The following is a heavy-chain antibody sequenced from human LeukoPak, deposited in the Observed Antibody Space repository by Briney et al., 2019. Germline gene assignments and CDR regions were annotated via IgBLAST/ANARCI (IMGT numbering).Heavy chain of an antibody. V-gene: IGHV3-7*01. Sequence: PGGSLRLSCAASGFTFSYHLMTWVRQAPGKGLEWVANIKNDGAVQNYVDSVKGRYTISRDNAKNSLYLQMNSLRAEDTAVYYCAKDSYSKGDFWGQGVLVTVSS. CDR2: IKNDGAVQ. J-gene: IGHJ4*02. CDR3: AKDSYSKGDF. D-gene: IGHD6-13*01. CDR1: GFTFSYHL.